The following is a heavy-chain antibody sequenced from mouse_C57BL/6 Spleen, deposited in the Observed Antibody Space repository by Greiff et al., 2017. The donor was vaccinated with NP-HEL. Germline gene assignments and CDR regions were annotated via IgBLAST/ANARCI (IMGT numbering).Heavy chain of an antibody. CDR2: INPSTGGT. Sequence: EVKLMESGPELVKPGASVKISCKASGYSFTGYYMNWVKQSPEKSLEWIGEINPSTGGTTYNQKFKAKATLTVDKSSSTAYMQLKSLTSEDSAVYYCARSRITGTDYWGQGTTLTVSS. V-gene: IGHV1-42*01. D-gene: IGHD4-1*01. CDR1: GYSFTGYY. J-gene: IGHJ2*01. CDR3: ARSRITGTDY.